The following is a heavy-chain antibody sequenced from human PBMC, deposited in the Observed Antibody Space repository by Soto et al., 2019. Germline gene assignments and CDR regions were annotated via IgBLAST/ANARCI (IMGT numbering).Heavy chain of an antibody. CDR2: IIPIFGTA. V-gene: IGHV1-69*01. CDR1: GGTFSSYA. J-gene: IGHJ4*02. D-gene: IGHD3-16*01. CDR3: ARAGYYDYVCGSSDY. Sequence: QVQLVQSGAEVKKPGSSVKVSCKASGGTFSSYAISWVRQAPGQGLEWMGGIIPIFGTANYAQKFQGRVTITADESTSTAYMELSRLRSEDTTVYYCARAGYYDYVCGSSDYWGQGTLVTVSS.